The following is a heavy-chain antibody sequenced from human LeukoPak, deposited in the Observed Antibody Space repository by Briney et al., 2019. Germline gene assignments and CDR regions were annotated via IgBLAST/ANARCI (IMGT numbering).Heavy chain of an antibody. CDR3: ARDRPNYYGSDGHYYRRDGDY. J-gene: IGHJ4*02. Sequence: QTGGSLRLSCAASGFTFTIYAMSWVRQAPGRGLEWVSSITSRDGTTYYAGSVRGRFTISRDNSNNTLYLQMNSLRVEDTAVYFCARDRPNYYGSDGHYYRRDGDYWGQGTLVTVSS. CDR1: GFTFTIYA. V-gene: IGHV3-23*01. CDR2: ITSRDGTT. D-gene: IGHD3-22*01.